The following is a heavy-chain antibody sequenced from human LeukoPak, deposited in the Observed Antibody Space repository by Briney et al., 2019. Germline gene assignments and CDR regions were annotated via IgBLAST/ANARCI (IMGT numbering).Heavy chain of an antibody. CDR3: ARVWGDAFDI. CDR2: IYYSGST. CDR1: GVSISSYY. J-gene: IGHJ3*02. V-gene: IGHV4-59*01. D-gene: IGHD3-16*01. Sequence: SETLSLTCTVSGVSISSYYWSWIRQPPGKGLEWIGYIYYSGSTNYNPSLKSRVTISVDTSKNQFSLKLSSVTAADTAVYYCARVWGDAFDIWGQGTMVIVSS.